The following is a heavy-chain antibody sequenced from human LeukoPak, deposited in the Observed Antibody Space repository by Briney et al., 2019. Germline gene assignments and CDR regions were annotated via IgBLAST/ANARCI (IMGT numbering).Heavy chain of an antibody. D-gene: IGHD1-26*01. CDR1: GFTFSGSA. V-gene: IGHV3-73*01. J-gene: IGHJ4*02. CDR3: ARDKRVGATILDY. CDR2: IRSKANSYAT. Sequence: GGSLRLSCAASGFTFSGSAMHWVRQASGKGLEWVGRIRSKANSYATAYAASVKGRFTISRDDSKNTAYLQMNSLTAEDTAVYYCARDKRVGATILDYWGQGTLVTVSS.